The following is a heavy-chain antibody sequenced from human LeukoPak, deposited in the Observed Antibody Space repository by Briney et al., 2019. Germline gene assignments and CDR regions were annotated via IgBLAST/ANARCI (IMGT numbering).Heavy chain of an antibody. CDR2: ISYDGNIK. Sequence: GGSLRLSCAASGFTSSSYAMSWVRQAPGKGLEWVAIISYDGNIKYQADSVKGRFTISRDDSKNTLYLQMNSLRAEDTAVYYCARDRSANSRVYYFDYWGQGTLVTVSS. CDR1: GFTSSSYA. CDR3: ARDRSANSRVYYFDY. V-gene: IGHV3-30-3*01. J-gene: IGHJ4*02. D-gene: IGHD4/OR15-4a*01.